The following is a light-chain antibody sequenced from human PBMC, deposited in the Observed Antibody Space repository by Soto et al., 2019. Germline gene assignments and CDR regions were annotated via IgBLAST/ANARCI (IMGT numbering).Light chain of an antibody. CDR3: QHYNTYPWT. Sequence: DIQMTQSPSTLSGSLGDRVTLTCRASQTISSWLAWYQQKPGKAPKLLMYKVSTLESGVPSRFSGSGSGTEFTLTISSLEPDDFATYYCQHYNTYPWTFGQGTKVDI. CDR1: QTISSW. CDR2: KVS. J-gene: IGKJ1*01. V-gene: IGKV1-5*03.